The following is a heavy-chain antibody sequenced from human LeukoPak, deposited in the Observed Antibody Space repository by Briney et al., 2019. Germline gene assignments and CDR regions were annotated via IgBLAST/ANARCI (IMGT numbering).Heavy chain of an antibody. V-gene: IGHV4-38-2*01. J-gene: IGHJ3*02. Sequence: SETLSLNCAVFGYSISSGYYWCLIRQPPRERLELIGSIYHSGSTYYNSSLKSRVTISVDTSRNQFSLKLSSVTAADTAVYYCARPVGGTGAFDIWGQGAMVTVSS. CDR1: GYSISSGYY. CDR3: ARPVGGTGAFDI. D-gene: IGHD1-14*01. CDR2: IYHSGST.